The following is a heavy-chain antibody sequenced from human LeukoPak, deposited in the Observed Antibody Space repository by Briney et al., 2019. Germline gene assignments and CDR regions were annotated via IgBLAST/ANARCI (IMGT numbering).Heavy chain of an antibody. D-gene: IGHD3-9*01. V-gene: IGHV1-69*13. CDR3: ARGGFVGNTDILTGYGY. Sequence: SVKVSCKASGGTFSSYAISWVRQAPGQGLEWMGGIIPIFGTANYAQKFQGRVTITADESTSTAYMELSSLRSEDTAVYYYARGGFVGNTDILTGYGYWGQGTLVTVSS. J-gene: IGHJ4*02. CDR2: IIPIFGTA. CDR1: GGTFSSYA.